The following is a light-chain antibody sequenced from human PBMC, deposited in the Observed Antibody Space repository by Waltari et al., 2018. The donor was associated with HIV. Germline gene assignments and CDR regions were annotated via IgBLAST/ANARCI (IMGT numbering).Light chain of an antibody. Sequence: NFMLTQPHSVSESPGKTVTISCTGSSGSIASNYVQWYQQRPGSAPTTVTYEHNQRPSGVPDRFSCSIDSSSNSASLTISGLKTEDEADYYCQSYDSITWVFGGGTKLTVL. CDR1: SGSIASNY. V-gene: IGLV6-57*02. CDR2: EHN. J-gene: IGLJ3*02. CDR3: QSYDSITWV.